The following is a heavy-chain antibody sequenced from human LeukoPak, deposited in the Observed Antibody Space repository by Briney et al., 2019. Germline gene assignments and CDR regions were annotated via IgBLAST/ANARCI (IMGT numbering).Heavy chain of an antibody. CDR3: VAATPHLDY. D-gene: IGHD6-13*01. J-gene: IGHJ4*02. Sequence: GGSLRLSCAASGLTFSDYWTHWVRQVPGKGPVWVARFNSDGGWITYADSVKGRFTISRDDAKNTLYLQMNSLRAEDTAVYYCVAATPHLDYGGQETLVTVPS. CDR1: GLTFSDYW. V-gene: IGHV3-74*01. CDR2: FNSDGGWI.